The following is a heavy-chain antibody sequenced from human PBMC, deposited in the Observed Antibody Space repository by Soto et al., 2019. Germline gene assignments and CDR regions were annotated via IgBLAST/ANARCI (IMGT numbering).Heavy chain of an antibody. J-gene: IGHJ6*02. CDR1: RFTFSSYW. Sequence: GGSLRLSCAASRFTFSSYWMSWVRQAPGRGLEWVANIREDGSDKYYADSVKGRFTISRDNAKKSLYVQMNSLRVEDTAVYYCARGIDDNASFGMDVWGQGTTVTVSS. CDR3: ARGIDDNASFGMDV. V-gene: IGHV3-7*01. D-gene: IGHD1-1*01. CDR2: IREDGSDK.